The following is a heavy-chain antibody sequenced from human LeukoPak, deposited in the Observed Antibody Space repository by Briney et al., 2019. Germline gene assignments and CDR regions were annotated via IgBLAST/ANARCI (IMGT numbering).Heavy chain of an antibody. CDR2: INPNGGGT. V-gene: IGHV1-2*02. CDR1: GYTFTDYY. CDR3: AKERGDQYSSGWLSYYYFYMDV. D-gene: IGHD6-13*01. J-gene: IGHJ6*03. Sequence: ASVKVSCKASGYTFTDYYVHWVRQAPGQGLEWMGWINPNGGGTKYAQKFQGRVTMTRDKSISTVYMELTRLRSDDTAVYYCAKERGDQYSSGWLSYYYFYMDVWGKGTAVTISS.